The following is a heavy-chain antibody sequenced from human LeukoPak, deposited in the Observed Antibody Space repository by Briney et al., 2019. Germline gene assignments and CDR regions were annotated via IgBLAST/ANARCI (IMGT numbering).Heavy chain of an antibody. CDR2: INPNSGGT. D-gene: IGHD2-2*01. CDR3: ARGRAGVVVPAAVDP. V-gene: IGHV1-2*02. CDR1: GYTFTGYY. J-gene: IGHJ5*02. Sequence: ASVKVSCKASGYTFTGYYMHWVRQAPGQGLEWMGWINPNSGGTNYAQKFQGRVTMTRDTSISTAYMELSRLRSDDTAVYYCARGRAGVVVPAAVDPWGQGTLVTVSS.